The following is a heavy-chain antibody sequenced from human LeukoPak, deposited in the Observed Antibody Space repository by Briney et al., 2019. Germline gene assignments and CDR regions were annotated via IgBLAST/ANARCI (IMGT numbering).Heavy chain of an antibody. D-gene: IGHD2-2*01. CDR3: ARACGGASCYDTPDFDC. CDR1: GYSFTTYD. V-gene: IGHV3-48*01. CDR2: ISESSNTI. J-gene: IGHJ4*02. Sequence: GGSLRLSCVASGYSFTTYDMNWVRQSPGQGLEWVSHISESSNTIHYAESVKGRFTISRDNARRSLYLQMNSLRAEDTGVYYCARACGGASCYDTPDFDCWGQGTLVTVAS.